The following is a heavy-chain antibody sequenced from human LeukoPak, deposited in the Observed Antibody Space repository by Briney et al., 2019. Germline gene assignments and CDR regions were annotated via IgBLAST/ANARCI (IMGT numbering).Heavy chain of an antibody. V-gene: IGHV1-69*13. Sequence: ASVKVSCKASGYTFTSYGISWVRQAPGQGLEWMGWIIPIFGTANYAQKFQGRVTITADESTSTAYMELSSLRSEDTAVYYCARDTHSSGADVWGKGTTVTVSS. CDR2: IIPIFGTA. CDR3: ARDTHSSGADV. CDR1: GYTFTSYG. J-gene: IGHJ6*04. D-gene: IGHD6-19*01.